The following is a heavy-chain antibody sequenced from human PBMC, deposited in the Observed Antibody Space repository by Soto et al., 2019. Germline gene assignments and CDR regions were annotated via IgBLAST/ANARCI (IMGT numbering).Heavy chain of an antibody. V-gene: IGHV4-59*01. Sequence: SETLSLTCTVSGGSISSYYWSWIRQPPGKGLEWIGYIYYSGSTNYNPSLKSRVTISVDTSKNQFSLKLSSVTAADTAVYYCARGGNWNYWYFDLWGRGTLVTVPQ. CDR1: GGSISSYY. CDR2: IYYSGST. CDR3: ARGGNWNYWYFDL. J-gene: IGHJ2*01. D-gene: IGHD1-1*01.